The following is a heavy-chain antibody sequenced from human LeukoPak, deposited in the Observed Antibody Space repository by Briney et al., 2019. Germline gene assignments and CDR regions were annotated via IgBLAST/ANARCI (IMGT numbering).Heavy chain of an antibody. J-gene: IGHJ4*02. CDR1: GFNFNGSA. V-gene: IGHV3-73*01. CDR3: TSSTAILGVTN. CDR2: IKSKANSYAT. Sequence: GGSLRLSCAASGFNFNGSAMHWVRQASGKGLEWVGRIKSKANSYATAYAASVKGRFTISRDDSKNTAYLQMNSLKTEDTAVYYCTSSTAILGVTNWGQGTLVTVSS. D-gene: IGHD3-3*01.